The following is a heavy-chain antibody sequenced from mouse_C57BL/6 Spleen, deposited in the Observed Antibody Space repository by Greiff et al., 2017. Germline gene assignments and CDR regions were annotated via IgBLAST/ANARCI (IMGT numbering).Heavy chain of an antibody. CDR2: ISPGSGYT. CDR1: GYTFSSYW. D-gene: IGHD2-1*01. CDR3: ASEDGTWFAD. Sequence: VQLQQPGAELVKPGASVKMSCTASGYTFSSYWITWVKQMPGKGLEWIGAISPGSGYTNSPESVKSKSTLTVETSSSTAYMQLSSLTAEESAVYDVASEDGTWFADWGQGTLVTVSA. V-gene: IGHV1-55*01. J-gene: IGHJ3*01.